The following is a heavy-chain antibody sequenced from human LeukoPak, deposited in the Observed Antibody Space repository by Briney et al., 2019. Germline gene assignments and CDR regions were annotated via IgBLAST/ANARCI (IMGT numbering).Heavy chain of an antibody. CDR2: INHSGST. D-gene: IGHD3-3*01. V-gene: IGHV4-34*01. J-gene: IGHJ6*03. Sequence: SETLSLTCAVYGGSFSGYYWSWIRQPPGKGLEWIGEINHSGSTNYNPSLKSRVTISVDTSKNQFSLKLSSVTAADTAVYYCARGPRGYDFWSGYYYYYYYMDVWGKGTTVTVSS. CDR3: ARGPRGYDFWSGYYYYYYYMDV. CDR1: GGSFSGYY.